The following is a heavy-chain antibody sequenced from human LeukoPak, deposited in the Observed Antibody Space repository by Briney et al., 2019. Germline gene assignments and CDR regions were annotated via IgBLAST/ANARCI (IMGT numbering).Heavy chain of an antibody. J-gene: IGHJ2*01. CDR3: ARREGVYWHFDR. V-gene: IGHV3-21*01. CDR1: GFTFRSYN. Sequence: PGGSLRLSCAASGFTFRSYNMNWVRQAPGKGLEWVSYISSSSTYIYYAGSVKGRFTISRDNAQNSLFLQMNSLRAEDTAVYYCARREGVYWHFDRWGRGTLVTVS. D-gene: IGHD1-14*01. CDR2: ISSSSTYI.